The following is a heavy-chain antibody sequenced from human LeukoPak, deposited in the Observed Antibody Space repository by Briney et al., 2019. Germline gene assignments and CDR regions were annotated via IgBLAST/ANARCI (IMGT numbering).Heavy chain of an antibody. V-gene: IGHV4-34*01. CDR2: INHSGST. J-gene: IGHJ4*02. Sequence: SETLSLTCAVYGGSFSGYYWSWIRQPPGKGLEWIGEINHSGSTNYNPSLKSRVTISLDASKTQFSLKLTSVTAADTAVYYCARHLLGYIDGPAPYYLDSWGQGIPVAVSS. CDR1: GGSFSGYY. D-gene: IGHD5-24*01. CDR3: ARHLLGYIDGPAPYYLDS.